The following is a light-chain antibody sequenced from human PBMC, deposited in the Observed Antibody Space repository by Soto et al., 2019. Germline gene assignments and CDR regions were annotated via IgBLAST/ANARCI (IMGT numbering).Light chain of an antibody. Sequence: QSALTQPPSASGSPGQSVTISCTGTSSDVGAYHYVSWYQQYPGKAPKLMIYEVTKRPSGVPDRFSGSKSGKTASLTVSGLQPEDEADYYCTSYAGSNIWVFGGGTKVTVL. CDR3: TSYAGSNIWV. V-gene: IGLV2-8*01. J-gene: IGLJ3*02. CDR1: SSDVGAYHY. CDR2: EVT.